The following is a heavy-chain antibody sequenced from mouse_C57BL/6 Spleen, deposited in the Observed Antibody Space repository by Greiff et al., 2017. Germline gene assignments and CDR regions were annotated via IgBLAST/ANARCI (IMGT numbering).Heavy chain of an antibody. CDR1: GYTFTSYW. V-gene: IGHV1-69*01. J-gene: IGHJ1*03. CDR3: ASDYYGSSYWYFEV. CDR2: IDPSDSYT. Sequence: QVQLQQPGAELVMPGASVKLSCKASGYTFTSYWMHWVKQRPGQGLEWIGEIDPSDSYTNYNQKFKGKSTLTVDKSSSTAYMQLSSLTSEDSAVYYCASDYYGSSYWYFEVWGTGTTVTVSS. D-gene: IGHD1-1*01.